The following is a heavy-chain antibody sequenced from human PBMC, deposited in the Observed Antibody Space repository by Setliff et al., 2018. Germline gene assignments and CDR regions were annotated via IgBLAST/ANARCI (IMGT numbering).Heavy chain of an antibody. Sequence: KPSETLSLTCTVSGGSISTSSYYWGWIRQPPGKGLEWTGSIYYSGSTYYNPSLRSRVTISVDTSKKQFSLKLSSETAADTAVYYCARSRGGLLWFGNCDYWGQGTLVTVSS. J-gene: IGHJ4*02. D-gene: IGHD3-10*01. CDR1: GGSISTSSYY. CDR2: IYYSGST. CDR3: ARSRGGLLWFGNCDY. V-gene: IGHV4-39*01.